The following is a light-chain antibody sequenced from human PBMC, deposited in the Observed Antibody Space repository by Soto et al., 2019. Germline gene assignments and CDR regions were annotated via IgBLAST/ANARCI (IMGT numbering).Light chain of an antibody. J-gene: IGLJ2*01. CDR1: SSDFRTYNL. Sequence: QSALTQPASVSGSPGQSITISCTGTSSDFRTYNLVSWYQQHPGKAPKLIIYEGSKRPSGVSNRFSGSKSGITASLTISGLQPEDEADYYCCSYTTTNTPFGGGTKLTVL. CDR2: EGS. V-gene: IGLV2-23*01. CDR3: CSYTTTNTP.